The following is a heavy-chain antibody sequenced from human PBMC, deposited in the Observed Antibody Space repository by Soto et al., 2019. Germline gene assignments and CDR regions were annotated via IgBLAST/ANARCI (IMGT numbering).Heavy chain of an antibody. D-gene: IGHD3-22*01. J-gene: IGHJ6*02. Sequence: SETLSLTCTVSGGSISSGGYYWSWIRQHPGKGLEWIGYIYYSGSTYYNPSLKSRVTISVDTSKNQFSLKLSSVTAADTAVYYCARWGVPVHYYDSRGGMDVWGQGTTVTGLL. CDR2: IYYSGST. V-gene: IGHV4-31*03. CDR1: GGSISSGGYY. CDR3: ARWGVPVHYYDSRGGMDV.